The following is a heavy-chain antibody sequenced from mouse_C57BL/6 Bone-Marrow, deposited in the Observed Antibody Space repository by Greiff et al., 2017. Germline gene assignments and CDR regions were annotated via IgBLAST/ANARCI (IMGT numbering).Heavy chain of an antibody. D-gene: IGHD1-1*01. CDR2: IDPENGDT. CDR1: GFNIKDDY. V-gene: IGHV14-4*01. CDR3: TTDYGSSLDY. Sequence: DVQLQESGAELVRPGASVKLSCTASGFNIKDDYMHWVKQRPEQGLEWIGWIDPENGDTEYASKFQGKATITADTSSNTAYLQLSSLTSEDTAVYYCTTDYGSSLDYWGQGTTLTVSS. J-gene: IGHJ2*01.